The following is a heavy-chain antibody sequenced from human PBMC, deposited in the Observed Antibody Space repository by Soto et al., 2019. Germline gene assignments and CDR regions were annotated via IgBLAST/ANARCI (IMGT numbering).Heavy chain of an antibody. Sequence: QLQLVQSAAEVKKPGASVRVSCKASGYPFIKYGISWIRQAPEQGLEWMGWIKVDSGYTNYAQKFQGRVTMTTDTSSDTAFMELRSLRSDDTAVHYCATSYDSGFDPWGQGTLVSVSS. CDR3: ATSYDSGFDP. CDR2: IKVDSGYT. J-gene: IGHJ5*02. CDR1: GYPFIKYG. V-gene: IGHV1-18*04. D-gene: IGHD5-12*01.